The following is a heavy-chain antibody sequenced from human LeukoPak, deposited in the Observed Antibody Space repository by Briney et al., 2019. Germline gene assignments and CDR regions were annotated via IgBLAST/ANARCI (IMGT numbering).Heavy chain of an antibody. Sequence: ASVKVSCKASGFTFTGYYMHWVRQAPGQGLEWMGWINPSRGGTDYAQKFQGRVTMTRDTSISTAYMELSRLRSDDTAVYYCARDFSYYGSGNDGMDVWGQGTTVT. CDR2: INPSRGGT. V-gene: IGHV1-2*02. D-gene: IGHD3-10*01. CDR1: GFTFTGYY. CDR3: ARDFSYYGSGNDGMDV. J-gene: IGHJ6*02.